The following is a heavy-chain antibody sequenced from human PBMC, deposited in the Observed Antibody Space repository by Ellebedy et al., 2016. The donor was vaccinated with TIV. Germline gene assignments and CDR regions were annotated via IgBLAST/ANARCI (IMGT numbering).Heavy chain of an antibody. CDR2: IYYSGST. CDR3: ARYVGAAAQFDY. CDR1: GGSISSSSYY. V-gene: IGHV4-39*01. J-gene: IGHJ4*02. D-gene: IGHD6-25*01. Sequence: SETLSLTCTVSGGSISSSSYYWVWFRQPPGKGLEWIGTIYYSGSTYYNPSLKSRVTISVDTSKNQFSLKLSSVTAADTAVYYCARYVGAAAQFDYWGQGTLVTVSS.